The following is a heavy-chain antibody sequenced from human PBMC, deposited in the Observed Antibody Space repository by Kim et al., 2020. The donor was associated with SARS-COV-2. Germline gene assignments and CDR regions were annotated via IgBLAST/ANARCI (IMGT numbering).Heavy chain of an antibody. CDR2: INGRASRT. J-gene: IGHJ6*02. CDR3: AKEAPRGVMDD. V-gene: IGHV3-23*01. Sequence: GGSLRLSCAASGFTFRSYAMNWVRQAPGKGLEWVSGINGRASRTYYGDSVKGRFTISRDNSKNTLDLQMDSLRPEDTAVYYCAKEAPRGVMDDWGQGTTVTVSS. CDR1: GFTFRSYA. D-gene: IGHD3-16*01.